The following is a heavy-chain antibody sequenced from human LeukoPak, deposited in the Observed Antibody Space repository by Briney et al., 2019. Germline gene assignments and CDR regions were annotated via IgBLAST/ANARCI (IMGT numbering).Heavy chain of an antibody. CDR3: ARDRAITGSDY. CDR2: IGSSGSTI. CDR1: GFTFSSYE. V-gene: IGHV3-48*03. D-gene: IGHD1-20*01. J-gene: IGHJ4*02. Sequence: GGSLRLSCAASGFTFSSYEMNWVRQAPGKGLEWVSYIGSSGSTIYYADSVKGRFTISRDNAKNSLYLQMNSLRAEDTAVYYCARDRAITGSDYWGQGTLVTVSS.